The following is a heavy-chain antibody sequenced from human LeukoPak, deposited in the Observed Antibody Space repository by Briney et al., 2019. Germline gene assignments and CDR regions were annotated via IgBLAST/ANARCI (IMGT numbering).Heavy chain of an antibody. V-gene: IGHV4-61*02. CDR1: GGSISSGSYY. D-gene: IGHD6-13*01. CDR2: IYTSGST. J-gene: IGHJ2*01. Sequence: SETLSLTCTVSGGSISSGSYYWSWIRQPAGKGLEWIGRIYTSGSTNYNPSLKSRVTISVDTSKNQFSLKLSSVTAADTAVYYCARVRGQQLVLKDWYFDLWGRGTLVTVSS. CDR3: ARVRGQQLVLKDWYFDL.